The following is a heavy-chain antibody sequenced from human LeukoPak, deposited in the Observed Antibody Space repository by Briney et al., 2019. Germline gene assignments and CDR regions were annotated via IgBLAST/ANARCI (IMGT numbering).Heavy chain of an antibody. D-gene: IGHD4-23*01. J-gene: IGHJ3*02. CDR2: IYYSGST. CDR3: ARDRGGNWATDAFDI. V-gene: IGHV4-59*01. Sequence: PSETLSLTCTVSGGSISSYYWSWIRQPPGKGLEWIGYIYYSGSTNYNPSLKSRVTISVDTSKNQFSLKLSSVTAADTAVYYCARDRGGNWATDAFDIWGQGTMVTVSS. CDR1: GGSISSYY.